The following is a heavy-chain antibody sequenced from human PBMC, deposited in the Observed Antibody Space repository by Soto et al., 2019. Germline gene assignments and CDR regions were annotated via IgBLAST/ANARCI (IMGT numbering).Heavy chain of an antibody. CDR1: GYTFTSYG. J-gene: IGHJ4*02. D-gene: IGHD3-22*01. V-gene: IGHV1-18*01. Sequence: ASVKVSCKASGYTFTSYGINWVRQAPGQGLEWMGWINPSDGNRNFAQKFEDRVAMTTATSTNTVFLELRSLKSDDTAIYYCARDRLRGYDSSGFYSWGQGTMVTVSS. CDR2: INPSDGNR. CDR3: ARDRLRGYDSSGFYS.